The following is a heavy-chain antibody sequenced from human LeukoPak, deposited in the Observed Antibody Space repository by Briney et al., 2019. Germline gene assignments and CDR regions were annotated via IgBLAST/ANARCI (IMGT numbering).Heavy chain of an antibody. CDR2: ISSSGSTI. J-gene: IGHJ4*02. Sequence: GGSLRLSCAASGFTFSSYEMNWVRQAPGKGLEWVSYISSSGSTIYYADSVKGRFTISRDNAKNSLYLQMNSLRAEDTAVYYCARGRGSYSLDYWGQGTLVTVSS. CDR1: GFTFSSYE. D-gene: IGHD1-26*01. CDR3: ARGRGSYSLDY. V-gene: IGHV3-48*03.